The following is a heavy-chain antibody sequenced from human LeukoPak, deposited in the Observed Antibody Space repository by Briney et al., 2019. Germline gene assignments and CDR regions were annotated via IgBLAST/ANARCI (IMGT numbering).Heavy chain of an antibody. J-gene: IGHJ4*02. D-gene: IGHD6-13*01. CDR2: IIPILGIA. Sequence: SVKVSCKASGGTFSSYAISWVRQAPGQGLEWMGRIIPILGIANYAQKFRGRVTITADKSTSTAYMELSSLRSEDTAVYYCARDFHRRIAAAGHFDYWSQGTLVTVSS. CDR3: ARDFHRRIAAAGHFDY. V-gene: IGHV1-69*04. CDR1: GGTFSSYA.